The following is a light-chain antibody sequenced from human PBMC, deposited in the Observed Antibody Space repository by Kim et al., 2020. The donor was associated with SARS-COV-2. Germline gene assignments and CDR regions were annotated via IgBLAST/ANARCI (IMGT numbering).Light chain of an antibody. J-gene: IGLJ3*02. V-gene: IGLV1-44*01. CDR3: AAWDDSLTWV. CDR1: SSNIGSNT. Sequence: PGQRVTISCSGSSSNIGSNTVNWYQQLPGTAPKLLIYSNNQRPSGVPDRFSGSTSGTSASLAIRGLQSEDEADYYCAAWDDSLTWVFGGGTQLTVL. CDR2: SNN.